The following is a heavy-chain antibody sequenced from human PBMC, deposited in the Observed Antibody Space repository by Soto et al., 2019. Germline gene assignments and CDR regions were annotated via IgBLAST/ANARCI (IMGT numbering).Heavy chain of an antibody. CDR1: GYNFATYW. V-gene: IGHV5-51*01. J-gene: IGHJ4*02. CDR3: ARRLDNTLDY. Sequence: PGESLKTSCKGSGYNFATYWIGWVRQMPGKGLEWMGIIYPHDSDTRYSPSFQGQVTISADKSISTAYLQWSSLKASYTAMYYCARRLDNTLDYWGQGALVTVSS. D-gene: IGHD1-20*01. CDR2: IYPHDSDT.